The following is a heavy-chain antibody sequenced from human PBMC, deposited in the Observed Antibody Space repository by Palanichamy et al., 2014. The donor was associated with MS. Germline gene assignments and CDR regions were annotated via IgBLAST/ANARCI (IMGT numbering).Heavy chain of an antibody. V-gene: IGHV4-39*07. CDR2: IYYSGST. Sequence: QLQLQDRGPGLVKPSETLSLTCTVSGGSISSSSYYWGWIRQPPGKGLEWIGSIYYSGSTYYNPSLKSRVTISVDTSKNQFSLKLSSVTAADTAVYYCARGSYSSSWSRFDYWGQGTLVTVSS. CDR3: ARGSYSSSWSRFDY. J-gene: IGHJ4*02. CDR1: GGSISSSSYY. D-gene: IGHD6-13*01.